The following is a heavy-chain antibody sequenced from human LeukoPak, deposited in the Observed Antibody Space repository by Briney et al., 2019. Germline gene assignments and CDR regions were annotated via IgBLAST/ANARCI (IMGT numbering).Heavy chain of an antibody. D-gene: IGHD6-6*01. CDR1: GFTFSSYW. CDR2: ISTDGSST. CDR3: AREYSSSSGRAFDY. J-gene: IGHJ4*02. Sequence: PGGSLRLSCAASGFTFSSYWMHWVRQAPGKGLVWVSRISTDGSSTTYADSVKGRFTVSRDNAQNTLHLQMHSLRVEDTAVYYCAREYSSSSGRAFDYWGQGTLVTVSS. V-gene: IGHV3-74*01.